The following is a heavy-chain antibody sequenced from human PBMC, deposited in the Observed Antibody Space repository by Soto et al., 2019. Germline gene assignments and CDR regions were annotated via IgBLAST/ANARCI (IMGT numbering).Heavy chain of an antibody. Sequence: QVQLVESGGGVVQPGRSLRLSCAASGFTFSSYGMHWVRQAPGKGLEWVAVISYDGSNKYYADSVKGRFTISRDNSKNTLYLQMKSRRAEDTAVYYCEKDLLRPGRAYGMDVWGQGTTVTVSS. CDR1: GFTFSSYG. CDR2: ISYDGSNK. CDR3: EKDLLRPGRAYGMDV. J-gene: IGHJ6*02. V-gene: IGHV3-30*18.